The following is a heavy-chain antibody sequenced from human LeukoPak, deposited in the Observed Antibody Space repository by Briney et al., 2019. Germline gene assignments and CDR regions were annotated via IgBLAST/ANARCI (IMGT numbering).Heavy chain of an antibody. CDR1: GFTFSSYA. CDR3: ARARRLLWSGESGYLGAFDI. J-gene: IGHJ3*02. Sequence: GGSLRLSCAASGFTFSSYAMHWVRQAPGKGLEWVAVISYDGSNKYYADSVEGRFTISRDNSKNTLYLQMNSLRAEDTAVYYCARARRLLWSGESGYLGAFDIWGQGTMVTVSS. CDR2: ISYDGSNK. D-gene: IGHD3-10*01. V-gene: IGHV3-30-3*01.